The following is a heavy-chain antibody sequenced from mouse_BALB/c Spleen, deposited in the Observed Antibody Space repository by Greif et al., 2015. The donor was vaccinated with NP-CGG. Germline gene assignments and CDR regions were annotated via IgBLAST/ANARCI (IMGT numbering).Heavy chain of an antibody. Sequence: VQLVESGGGLVKPGGSLKLSCAASGFTFSDYYMYWVRQTPEKRLEWVATISDGGSYTYYPDSVKGRFTISRDNAKNNLYLQMSSLKSEDTAMYYCASGSSFDYWGQGTTLTVSS. V-gene: IGHV5-4*02. CDR2: ISDGGSYT. CDR3: ASGSSFDY. D-gene: IGHD1-1*01. J-gene: IGHJ2*01. CDR1: GFTFSDYY.